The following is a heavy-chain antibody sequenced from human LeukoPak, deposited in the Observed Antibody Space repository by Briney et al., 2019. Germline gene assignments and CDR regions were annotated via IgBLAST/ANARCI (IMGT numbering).Heavy chain of an antibody. CDR2: IKQGGSEQ. Sequence: GGSLRLSCAASGFTFRSYTMNWVRQAPGKGLEWVANIKQGGSEQEYLDSVKGRFSISRNSAQNSLYLQMNSLRAEDTAVYYCARDMGYDAFDIWGQGTMVTVSS. CDR1: GFTFRSYT. J-gene: IGHJ3*02. CDR3: ARDMGYDAFDI. D-gene: IGHD5-12*01. V-gene: IGHV3-7*04.